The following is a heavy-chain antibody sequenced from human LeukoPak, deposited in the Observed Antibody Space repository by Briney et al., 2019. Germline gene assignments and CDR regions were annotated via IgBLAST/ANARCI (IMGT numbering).Heavy chain of an antibody. D-gene: IGHD3-16*01. CDR3: ARDRDFSLIGGYYYYYMDV. J-gene: IGHJ6*03. V-gene: IGHV3-20*04. CDR2: INWNGGST. Sequence: GGSLRLSCAASGFTFDDYGMSWVRQAPGKGLEWVSGINWNGGSTGYADSVKGRFTISRDNAKNSVYLQMNSLRAEDTALYYCARDRDFSLIGGYYYYYMDVWGKGTTVTVSS. CDR1: GFTFDDYG.